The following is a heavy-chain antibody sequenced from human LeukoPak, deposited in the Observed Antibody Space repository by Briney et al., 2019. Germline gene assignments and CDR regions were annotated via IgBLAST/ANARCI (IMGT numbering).Heavy chain of an antibody. CDR2: ISYDGSNK. Sequence: PGGSLRLSCAASGFTFSSYAMHWVRQAPGKGLEWVAVISYDGSNKYYADSVKGRFTTSRDNSKNTLYLQMNSLRAEDTAVYYCARDGDSYYFDYWGQGTLVTVSS. CDR3: ARDGDSYYFDY. V-gene: IGHV3-30-3*01. D-gene: IGHD2-21*02. J-gene: IGHJ4*02. CDR1: GFTFSSYA.